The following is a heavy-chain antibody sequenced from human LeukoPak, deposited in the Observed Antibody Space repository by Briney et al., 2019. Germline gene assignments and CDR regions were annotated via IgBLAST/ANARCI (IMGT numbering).Heavy chain of an antibody. CDR2: VSTSGGST. D-gene: IGHD3-10*01. CDR1: GFTSSTYA. CDR3: ARAGTYASGSYFGQ. V-gene: IGHV3-23*01. J-gene: IGHJ4*02. Sequence: PGGALRLSCAASGFTSSTYAMCWVCQAPGKGLEWVSTVSTSGGSTYYADSVKGRFTISRDNSQNTVYLQMNSLRVDDTAVYYCARAGTYASGSYFGQWGQGTLVTASS.